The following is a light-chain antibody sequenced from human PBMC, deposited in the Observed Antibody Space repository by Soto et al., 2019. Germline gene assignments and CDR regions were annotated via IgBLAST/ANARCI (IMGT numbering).Light chain of an antibody. CDR3: QQYNSWPRT. V-gene: IGKV3-15*01. CDR1: QSVSSY. CDR2: GAS. J-gene: IGKJ1*01. Sequence: EIVLTQSPATLSVSPGERATLXCRASQSVSSYLAWYQQKPGQAPRLLIYGASTRATGIPARFSGSGSGTEFTLTISSLQSEDFAVYYCQQYNSWPRTFGQGTKVDIK.